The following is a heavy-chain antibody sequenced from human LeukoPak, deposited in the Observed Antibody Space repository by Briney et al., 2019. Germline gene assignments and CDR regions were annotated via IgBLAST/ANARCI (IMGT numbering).Heavy chain of an antibody. Sequence: PSETLSLTCTVSGGSISSHYWSWIRQPPGKGLEWIGYIYYSGSTNYNPSLKSRVTISVDTSKNQFSLKLSSVTAADTAVYYCARGWIPRGFDPWGQGTLVTVSS. CDR2: IYYSGST. CDR1: GGSISSHY. J-gene: IGHJ5*02. CDR3: ARGWIPRGFDP. V-gene: IGHV4-59*11. D-gene: IGHD5-18*01.